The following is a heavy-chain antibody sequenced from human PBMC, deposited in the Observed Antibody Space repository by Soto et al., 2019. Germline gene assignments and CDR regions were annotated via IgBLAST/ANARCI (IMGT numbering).Heavy chain of an antibody. D-gene: IGHD2-2*01. CDR1: GGSFSGYY. CDR3: ASWRYCSSTSCYEIDAFDI. J-gene: IGHJ3*02. V-gene: IGHV4-34*01. CDR2: INHSGST. Sequence: SETLSLTCAVYGGSFSGYYWSWIRQPPGKGLEWIGEINHSGSTNYNPSLKSRVTISVDTSKNQFSLKLSSVTAADTAVYYCASWRYCSSTSCYEIDAFDIWGQGTMVTVS.